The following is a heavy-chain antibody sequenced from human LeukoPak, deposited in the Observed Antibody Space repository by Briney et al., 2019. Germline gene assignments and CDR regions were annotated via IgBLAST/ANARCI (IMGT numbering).Heavy chain of an antibody. V-gene: IGHV4-39*01. CDR2: NSYRGTT. CDR3: ARGPHPGGAGYNLVDH. J-gene: IGHJ4*02. D-gene: IGHD5-24*01. Sequence: PSETLSLTCTVSGGSISSSSYYWGWIRQPPGKGLEWIGSNSYRGTTFHNPSLKSRVTISVDTSKSQFFLRVSSVTAADTAVYYCARGPHPGGAGYNLVDHWGQGTLVTVSP. CDR1: GGSISSSSYY.